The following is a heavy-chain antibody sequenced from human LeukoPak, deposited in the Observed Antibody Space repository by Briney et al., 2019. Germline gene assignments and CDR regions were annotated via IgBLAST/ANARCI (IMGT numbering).Heavy chain of an antibody. J-gene: IGHJ6*02. CDR3: ARGGSSSSYYNNYGMDV. D-gene: IGHD6-13*01. Sequence: GASVKLSCNASGYSLTSFDINWVRHGSGQGLEWMGWMNPKRGNTGYAPTFQGRVTITRETSIDTAFMELSSLRPDDTAVYYCARGGSSSSYYNNYGMDVWGQGNTITVSS. V-gene: IGHV1-8*01. CDR2: MNPKRGNT. CDR1: GYSLTSFD.